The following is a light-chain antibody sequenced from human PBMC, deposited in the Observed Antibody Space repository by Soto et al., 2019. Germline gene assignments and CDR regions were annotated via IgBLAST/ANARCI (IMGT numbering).Light chain of an antibody. V-gene: IGLV2-18*02. CDR2: EVT. J-gene: IGLJ3*02. CDR1: SSDIGNHNR. CDR3: FSYTGSGTLWV. Sequence: QSALTQPPSVSGSPGQSVTISCTGASSDIGNHNRVSWYQQPPGKAPKLLIYEVTNRPSGVSSRFSGSKSGNTASLTISGLQAEDEADYYCFSYTGSGTLWVFGGGTKLTVL.